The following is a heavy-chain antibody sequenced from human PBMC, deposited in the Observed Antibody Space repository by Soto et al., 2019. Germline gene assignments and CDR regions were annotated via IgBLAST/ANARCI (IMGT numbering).Heavy chain of an antibody. V-gene: IGHV1-18*01. CDR3: SRDFHIAAAGTHGY. D-gene: IGHD6-13*01. CDR2: ISAYNGNT. Sequence: ASVKVSCKASGYTFTSYGISWVRQAPGQGLEWMGWISAYNGNTNYAQKLQGRVTMTTDTSTSTAYMELRSLRSDDTAVYYCSRDFHIAAAGTHGYWGQGTLVTFSS. CDR1: GYTFTSYG. J-gene: IGHJ4*02.